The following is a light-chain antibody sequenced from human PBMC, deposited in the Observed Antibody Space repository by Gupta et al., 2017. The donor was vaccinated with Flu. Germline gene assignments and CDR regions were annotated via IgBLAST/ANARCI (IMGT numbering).Light chain of an antibody. CDR2: DVN. CDR1: NSDIGTYNY. CDR3: CAYAGDYTWV. J-gene: IGLJ3*02. V-gene: IGLV2-11*01. Sequence: QSALTQPRSVSGSPGPLVTISCTGSNSDIGTYNYVSWYQQHPGKAPKLLTYDVNRRPAGVPDRFSASKSDNTASLTISGLRAEEEADYYGCAYAGDYTWVFGGGTKLTVL.